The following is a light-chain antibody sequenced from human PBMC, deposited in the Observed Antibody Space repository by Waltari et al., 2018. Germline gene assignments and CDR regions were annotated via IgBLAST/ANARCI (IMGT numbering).Light chain of an antibody. J-gene: IGLJ1*01. CDR3: CAFAGRGFYV. V-gene: IGLV2-23*02. CDR2: EFS. CDR1: SPNVGSYPL. Sequence: SALTQPASVSGSPERSTTTSCPETSPNVGSYPLLPWSQPPPGGAPKLLIYEFSERPSGLSIRFSGSKSGKTASLTISGLQPEDEADYYCCAFAGRGFYVFGTGTQVTVL.